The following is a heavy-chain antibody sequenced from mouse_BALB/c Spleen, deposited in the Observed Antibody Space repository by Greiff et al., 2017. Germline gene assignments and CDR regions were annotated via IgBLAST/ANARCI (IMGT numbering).Heavy chain of an antibody. CDR3: TRKTTAYFDY. V-gene: IGHV1-15*01. CDR1: GYTFTDYE. CDR2: IDPETGGT. Sequence: VKLQQSGAELVRPGASVTLSCKASGYTFTDYEMHWVKQTPVHGLEWIGAIDPETGGTAYNQKFKGKATLTADKSSSTAYMELRSLTSEDSAVYYCTRKTTAYFDYWGQGTTLTVSS. J-gene: IGHJ2*01. D-gene: IGHD1-2*01.